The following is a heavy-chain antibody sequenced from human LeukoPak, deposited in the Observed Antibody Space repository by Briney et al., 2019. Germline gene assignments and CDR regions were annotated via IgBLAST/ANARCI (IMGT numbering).Heavy chain of an antibody. CDR1: GFTFSTYE. CDR3: AREGGFGYDDAFDT. CDR2: ISGSGSSI. Sequence: GGSLRLSCTASGFTFSTYEMNWVRQAPGKGLEWISYISGSGSSIFYADSLQGRFTVSRDNAKNSVYLQMNSLRAEDTAVYYCAREGGFGYDDAFDTWGHGTTVTVSS. D-gene: IGHD3-16*02. J-gene: IGHJ3*02. V-gene: IGHV3-48*03.